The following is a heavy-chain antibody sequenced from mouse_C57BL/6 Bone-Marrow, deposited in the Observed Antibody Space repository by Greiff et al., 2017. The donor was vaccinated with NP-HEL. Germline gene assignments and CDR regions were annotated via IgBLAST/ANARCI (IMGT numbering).Heavy chain of an antibody. D-gene: IGHD2-1*01. V-gene: IGHV10-3*01. CDR1: GFTFNTYA. CDR3: VRDSYYCNYFIFDY. J-gene: IGHJ2*01. Sequence: EVKLVESGGGLVQPKGSLKLSCAASGFTFNTYAMHWVRQAPGKGLEWVARIRSKSSNYATYYADSVKDRFTISRDDSQSMLYLQMNNLKTEDTARYYCVRDSYYCNYFIFDYWGQGTTLTVSS. CDR2: IRSKSSNYAT.